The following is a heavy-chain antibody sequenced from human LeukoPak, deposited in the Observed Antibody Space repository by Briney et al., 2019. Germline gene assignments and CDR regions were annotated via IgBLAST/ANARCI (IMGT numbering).Heavy chain of an antibody. CDR2: IYSGDSDT. D-gene: IGHD2-21*01. Sequence: GESLKISCKGSGYSFTSYWIGGVRQMPGKGLEWMGIIYSGDSDTRYSPSFQGQVTISADKSISTAYLQWSSLKASDTAMYYCATSAIPYCGGDCYSDYYYYMDVWGKGATVTVSS. CDR1: GYSFTSYW. V-gene: IGHV5-51*01. J-gene: IGHJ6*03. CDR3: ATSAIPYCGGDCYSDYYYYMDV.